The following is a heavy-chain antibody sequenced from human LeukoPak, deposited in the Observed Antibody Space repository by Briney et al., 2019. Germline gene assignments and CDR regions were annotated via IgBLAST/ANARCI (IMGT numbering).Heavy chain of an antibody. Sequence: GGSLRLSCAASGFTLRIYAARWVRQAPGKGLEWVSAISGSGGSTYYADSVKGRFTISRDNSKNTLYLQMNSLRAEDTAVYYCPSLILDTVIRWGQGTLVTVSS. CDR1: GFTLRIYA. CDR3: PSLILDTVIR. D-gene: IGHD3-16*02. J-gene: IGHJ4*02. V-gene: IGHV3-23*01. CDR2: ISGSGGST.